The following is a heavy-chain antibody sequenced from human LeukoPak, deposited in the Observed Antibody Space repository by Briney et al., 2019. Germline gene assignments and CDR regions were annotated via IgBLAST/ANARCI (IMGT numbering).Heavy chain of an antibody. CDR2: IWYDGSNK. CDR3: ARDGDDCSSTSCYPDY. Sequence: GRSLRLSCAASGFTFSSYGMHWVRQAPGKGLEWVAVIWYDGSNKYYADSVKGRFTISRENSKNTLYLQMDRLRAEDTAVYYCARDGDDCSSTSCYPDYWGQGTLVTVSS. D-gene: IGHD2-2*01. V-gene: IGHV3-33*01. J-gene: IGHJ4*02. CDR1: GFTFSSYG.